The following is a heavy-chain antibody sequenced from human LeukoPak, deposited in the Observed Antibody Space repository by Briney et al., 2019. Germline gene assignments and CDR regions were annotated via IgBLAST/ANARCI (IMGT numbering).Heavy chain of an antibody. Sequence: QSGGSLRLSCEASGFTFSGYWMHWVRQAPGKGLLWVSRMSSDSTRSSHADSVKGRFTISRDNAKKMVYLQMHSLRVEDSAVYYCAAGPSSNGHHLPYWGQGTLVTVSS. CDR3: AAGPSSNGHHLPY. J-gene: IGHJ4*02. V-gene: IGHV3-74*01. D-gene: IGHD4-11*01. CDR2: MSSDSTRS. CDR1: GFTFSGYW.